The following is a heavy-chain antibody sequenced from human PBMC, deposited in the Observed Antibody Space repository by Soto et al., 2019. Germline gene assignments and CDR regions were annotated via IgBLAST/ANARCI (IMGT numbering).Heavy chain of an antibody. J-gene: IGHJ3*02. CDR1: EFTFSDCA. CDR3: ARAHYHDSSGPNGHAFDI. CDR2: ISDDGDKV. V-gene: IGHV3-30-3*01. Sequence: LRLSCAASEFTFSDCAMHWVRQAPGKGLEWVAVISDDGDKVFYADSMKDRLTISRDNSKSTLFLQLTSLGPEDTALYYCARAHYHDSSGPNGHAFDIWGQGTLVTVSS. D-gene: IGHD3-22*01.